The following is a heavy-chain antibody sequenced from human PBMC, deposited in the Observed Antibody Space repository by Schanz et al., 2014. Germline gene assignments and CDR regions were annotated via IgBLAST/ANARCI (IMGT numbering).Heavy chain of an antibody. D-gene: IGHD1-7*01. CDR2: VRNRRNSDII. J-gene: IGHJ4*02. Sequence: EGQLLESGGGLVQPGGSLRLSCAASGFTFSTYSMNWVRQAPGKGLEWLGRVRNRRNSDIIEYAASVEGRFTISRDESKNSVYLQMNSLQTDDTAVYYCFSMHYGNSVYWGQGTLVTVSS. V-gene: IGHV3-72*01. CDR3: FSMHYGNSVY. CDR1: GFTFSTYS.